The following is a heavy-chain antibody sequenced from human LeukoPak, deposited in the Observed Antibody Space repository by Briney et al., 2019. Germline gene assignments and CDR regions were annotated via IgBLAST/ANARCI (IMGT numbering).Heavy chain of an antibody. D-gene: IGHD3-3*01. V-gene: IGHV4-61*02. CDR2: IYTSGST. CDR3: ARGGGGLRFLEWLPQI. CDR1: GGSISSGSYY. J-gene: IGHJ3*02. Sequence: PSETLSLTCTVSGGSISSGSYYWSWIRQPAGKGLEWIGRIYTSGSTNYNPSLKSRVTISVDTSKNQFSLKLSSVTAADTAVYYCARGGGGLRFLEWLPQIWGQGTMVTVSS.